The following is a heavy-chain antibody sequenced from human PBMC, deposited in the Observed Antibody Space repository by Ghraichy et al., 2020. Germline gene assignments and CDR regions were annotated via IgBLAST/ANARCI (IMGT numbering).Heavy chain of an antibody. J-gene: IGHJ4*02. CDR3: VRDAGHISSLGDS. V-gene: IGHV3-23*01. CDR2: MNSGIT. CDR1: GFTFSAFP. Sequence: GGSLRLSCVASGFTFSAFPMSWVRQAPEKGLEWVSGMNSGITYYADSVKGRFTLSRDNAKNTLYLQMNSLRAEDTAVYYCVRDAGHISSLGDSWGQGTLVTVSS. D-gene: IGHD2-2*01.